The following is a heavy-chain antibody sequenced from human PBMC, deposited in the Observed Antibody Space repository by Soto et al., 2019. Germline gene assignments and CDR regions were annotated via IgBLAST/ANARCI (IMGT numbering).Heavy chain of an antibody. J-gene: IGHJ6*03. V-gene: IGHV4-34*01. CDR2: INHSGST. CDR3: ARGGRPRIDYYYYYMDV. CDR1: GGSFSGYY. Sequence: SETLSLTCAVYGGSFSGYYWSWIRQPPGKGLEWIGEINHSGSTSYNPSLKSRVTISVDTSKNQFSLKLSSVTAADTAVYYCARGGRPRIDYYYYYMDVWGKGTTVTVSS.